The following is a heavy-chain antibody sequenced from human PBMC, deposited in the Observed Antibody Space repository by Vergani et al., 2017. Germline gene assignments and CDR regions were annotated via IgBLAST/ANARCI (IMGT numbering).Heavy chain of an antibody. Sequence: QVQLVESGGGVVQPGRSLRLSCAASGFTFGDHGIHWVRRAPGKGLEWVALISYDGTNKYYTNSVRGRFTISRDNSKYTLYLQIHSLRPEDTALYYCARDEKRGYYASDLPYWGQGTLVTVSS. CDR2: ISYDGTNK. V-gene: IGHV3-30-3*01. D-gene: IGHD3-3*01. CDR1: GFTFGDHG. J-gene: IGHJ4*02. CDR3: ARDEKRGYYASDLPY.